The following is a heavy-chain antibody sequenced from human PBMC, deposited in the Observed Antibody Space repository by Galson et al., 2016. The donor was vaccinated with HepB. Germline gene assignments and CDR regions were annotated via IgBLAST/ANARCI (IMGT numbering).Heavy chain of an antibody. CDR2: ISTYNGNT. Sequence: SVKVSCKASGYTFINYGISWVRQAPGQGLEWMGWISTYNGNTKYAQKLQDRLTKTTDTPTSTAYMELRSLRYDDTAVYYCVRGGLGVWGQGTTVTVSS. V-gene: IGHV1-18*01. CDR1: GYTFINYG. J-gene: IGHJ6*02. D-gene: IGHD7-27*01. CDR3: VRGGLGV.